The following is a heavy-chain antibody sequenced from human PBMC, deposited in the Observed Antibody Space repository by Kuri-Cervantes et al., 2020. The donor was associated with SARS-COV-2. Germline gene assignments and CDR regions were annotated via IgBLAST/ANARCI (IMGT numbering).Heavy chain of an antibody. V-gene: IGHV4-61*02. CDR3: ARQRGGFLEWLLYYDY. D-gene: IGHD3-3*01. CDR2: VQTSGST. J-gene: IGHJ4*02. CDR1: GGSISRGSYY. Sequence: SETLSLTCTLSGGSISRGSYYWTWIRQPAGKGLEWMGRVQTSGSTNYNPSLESRLTISIDTSKNQFSLKLSSVTAADTAVYYCARQRGGFLEWLLYYDYWGQGTLVTVSS.